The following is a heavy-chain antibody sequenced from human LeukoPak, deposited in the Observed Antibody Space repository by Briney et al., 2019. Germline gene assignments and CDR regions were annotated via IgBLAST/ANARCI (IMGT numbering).Heavy chain of an antibody. V-gene: IGHV1-2*02. CDR3: ARKRVPAAIGDYYYYGMDV. J-gene: IGHJ6*02. CDR2: INPNSGGT. Sequence: ASVKVSCKASGYTFTGYYMHWVRQAPGQGLEWMGWINPNSGGTNYAQKFQGRVTMTRDTSISTAYMELSRLRSDDTAVYYCARKRVPAAIGDYYYYGMDVWGQGTTATVSS. CDR1: GYTFTGYY. D-gene: IGHD2-2*01.